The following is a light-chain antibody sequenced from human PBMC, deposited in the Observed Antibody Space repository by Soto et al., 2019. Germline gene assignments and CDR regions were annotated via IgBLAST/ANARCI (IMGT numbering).Light chain of an antibody. CDR1: QSVSSN. CDR3: QQYNNWPPLT. J-gene: IGKJ4*02. Sequence: EIVMTQSPATLSVSPGERATLSCRASQSVSSNLAVYQQKPGQAPRLLIYGASTRATGIPSSFSGSGSGTEFTLTISSLQSEDVAVYYCQQYNNWPPLTFGGGTKVEIK. CDR2: GAS. V-gene: IGKV3-15*01.